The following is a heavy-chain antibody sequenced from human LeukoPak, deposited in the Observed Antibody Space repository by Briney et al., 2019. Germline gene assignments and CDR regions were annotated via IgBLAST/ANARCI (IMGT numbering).Heavy chain of an antibody. CDR1: GVSISSYY. CDR2: IYYSGST. V-gene: IGHV4-39*07. J-gene: IGHJ5*02. Sequence: SETLSLTCTVSGVSISSYYWGWIRQPPGKGLEWIGSIYYSGSTYYNPSLKSRVTISVDTSKNQFSLKLSSVTAADTAVYYCARDRRDVVTAIEGDWFDPWGQGTLVTVSS. D-gene: IGHD2-21*02. CDR3: ARDRRDVVTAIEGDWFDP.